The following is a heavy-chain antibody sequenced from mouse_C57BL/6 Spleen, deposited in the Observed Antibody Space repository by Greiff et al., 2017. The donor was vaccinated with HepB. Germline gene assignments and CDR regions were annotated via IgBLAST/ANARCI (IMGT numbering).Heavy chain of an antibody. V-gene: IGHV1-80*01. CDR2: IYPGDGDT. J-gene: IGHJ3*01. CDR1: GYAFSSYW. CDR3: ASWYPSFAY. D-gene: IGHD1-1*02. Sequence: QVQLQQSGAELVKPGASVKISCKASGYAFSSYWMNLVKQRPGKGLEWIGQIYPGDGDTNYNGKFKGKATLTADKSSSTAYMQLSSLTSEDSAVYFCASWYPSFAYWGQGTLVTVSA.